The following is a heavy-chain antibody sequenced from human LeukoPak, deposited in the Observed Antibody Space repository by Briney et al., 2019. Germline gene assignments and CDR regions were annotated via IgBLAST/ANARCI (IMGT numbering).Heavy chain of an antibody. CDR2: IYHSGST. J-gene: IGHJ5*02. CDR1: GYSISSGYH. CDR3: ARDLRIAARPGWFDP. D-gene: IGHD6-6*01. Sequence: PSETLSLTCTVSGYSISSGYHWGWIRQPPGKGLEWIGSIYHSGSTYYNPSLKSRVTISVDTSKNQFSLKLSSVTAADTAVYYCARDLRIAARPGWFDPWGQGTLVTVSS. V-gene: IGHV4-38-2*02.